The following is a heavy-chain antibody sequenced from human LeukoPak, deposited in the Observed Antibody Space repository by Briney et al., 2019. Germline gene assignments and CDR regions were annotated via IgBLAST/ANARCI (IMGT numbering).Heavy chain of an antibody. J-gene: IGHJ6*02. V-gene: IGHV3-30*02. CDR3: ARNGQRDYYYYGMDV. CDR1: GFTFSSYG. CDR2: IRYDGSNK. D-gene: IGHD6-25*01. Sequence: GGSLRLSCAASGFTFSSYGMHWARQAPGKGLEWVAFIRYDGSNKYYADSVKGRFTISRDNSKNTLYLQMNSLRAEDTAVYYCARNGQRDYYYYGMDVWGQGTTVTVSS.